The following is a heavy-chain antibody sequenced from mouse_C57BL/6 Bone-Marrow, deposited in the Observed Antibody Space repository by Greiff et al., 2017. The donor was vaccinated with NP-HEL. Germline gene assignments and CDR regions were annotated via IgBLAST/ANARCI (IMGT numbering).Heavy chain of an antibody. V-gene: IGHV5-16*01. CDR3: ARRYYYGPFY. Sequence: EVMLVESEGGLVQPGSSMKLSCTASGFTFSDYYMAWVRQVPEKGLEWVANINYDGSSTYYLDSLKSRFIISRDNAKNILYLQMSSLKSEDTATYYCARRYYYGPFYRGQGTTLTVSS. CDR1: GFTFSDYY. CDR2: INYDGSST. J-gene: IGHJ2*01. D-gene: IGHD1-1*01.